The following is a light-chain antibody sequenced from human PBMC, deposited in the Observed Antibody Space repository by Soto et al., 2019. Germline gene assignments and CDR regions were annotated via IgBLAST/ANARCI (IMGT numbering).Light chain of an antibody. J-gene: IGLJ2*01. CDR3: QSYDNSLSGDVA. CDR2: GNS. Sequence: QSVLTQPPSVSGAPGQRVTISCTGSSSNIGAGFDVHWYQQLPGTAPKLLIFGNSNRPSGVLERFSGSKSGTSASLAITGLQAEDEADYYCQSYDNSLSGDVAFGGGTKLTVL. CDR1: SSNIGAGFD. V-gene: IGLV1-40*01.